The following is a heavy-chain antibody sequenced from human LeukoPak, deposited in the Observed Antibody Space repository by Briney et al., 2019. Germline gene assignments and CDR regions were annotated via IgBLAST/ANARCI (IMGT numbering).Heavy chain of an antibody. J-gene: IGHJ4*02. CDR2: INHSGST. V-gene: IGHV4-34*01. CDR1: GGSFSGYY. D-gene: IGHD5-18*01. Sequence: PSETLSHTCAVYGGSFSGYYWSWIRQPPGKGLEWIGEINHSGSTNYNPSLKSRVTISVDTSKDQFSLKLSSVTAADTAVYYCARGRVRGIQYYWGQGTLVTVSS. CDR3: ARGRVRGIQYY.